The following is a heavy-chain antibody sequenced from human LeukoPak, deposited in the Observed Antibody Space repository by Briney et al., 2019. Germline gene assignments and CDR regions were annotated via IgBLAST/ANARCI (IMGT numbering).Heavy chain of an antibody. CDR2: ISYDGSNK. J-gene: IGHJ4*02. Sequence: GGSLRLSCAASGFTFSSYGMHWVRQAPGKGLEWVAVISYDGSNKYYADSVKGRFTISRDNSKNTLYLQMNSLRAEDTAVYYCAKAYSSSWYQAFFDYWGQGTLVTVSS. V-gene: IGHV3-30*18. CDR3: AKAYSSSWYQAFFDY. D-gene: IGHD6-13*01. CDR1: GFTFSSYG.